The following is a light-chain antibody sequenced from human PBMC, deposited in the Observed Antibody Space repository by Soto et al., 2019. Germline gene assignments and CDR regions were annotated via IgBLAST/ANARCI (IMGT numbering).Light chain of an antibody. CDR2: RNN. J-gene: IGLJ1*01. CDR1: SSNIGSNY. Sequence: QSVLTQLPSASGTPGQRVTISCSGSSSNIGSNYVYWYQQLPGTAPKLLIYRNNQRPSGVPDRFSGSKSGTSASLAISGLRSEDEADYYCAAWDDSLSGRIFGTGTKLTVL. CDR3: AAWDDSLSGRI. V-gene: IGLV1-47*01.